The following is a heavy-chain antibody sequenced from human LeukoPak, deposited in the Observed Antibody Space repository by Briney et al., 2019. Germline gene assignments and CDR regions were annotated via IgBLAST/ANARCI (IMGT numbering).Heavy chain of an antibody. J-gene: IGHJ4*02. D-gene: IGHD2-21*02. CDR1: GGSFSGYY. CDR3: ARESDYCGGDCYSAPNAYYFDY. V-gene: IGHV4-34*01. Sequence: PSETLSLTCAVYGGSFSGYYWSWIRQPPGKGLEWIGEINHSGSTNYNPSLKSRVTISVDTSKNQFSLKLSSVTAADTAVYYCARESDYCGGDCYSAPNAYYFDYWGQGTLVTVSS. CDR2: INHSGST.